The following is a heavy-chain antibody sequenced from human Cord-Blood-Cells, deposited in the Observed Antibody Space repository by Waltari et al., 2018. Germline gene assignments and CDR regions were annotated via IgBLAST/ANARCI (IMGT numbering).Heavy chain of an antibody. CDR1: GVSFSGYY. Sequence: QVQLQQWGAGLLKPSETLSLTCAVYGVSFSGYYWSWIRQPPGKGLEWIGEINHSGSTNYNPSLKSRVTISVDTSKNQFSLKLSSVTAADTAVYYCARGLNDAFDIWGQGTMVTVSS. CDR2: INHSGST. CDR3: ARGLNDAFDI. V-gene: IGHV4-34*01. J-gene: IGHJ3*02.